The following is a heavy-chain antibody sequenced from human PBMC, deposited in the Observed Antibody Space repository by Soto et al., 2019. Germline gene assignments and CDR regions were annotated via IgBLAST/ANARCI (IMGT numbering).Heavy chain of an antibody. CDR3: ARDPRQDCSGEACYYS. CDR1: GGTLSSYV. V-gene: IGHV1-69*13. CDR2: IIPIFGTT. Sequence: GASVKVSCKASGGTLSSYVISWVRQAPGQGLEWMGGIIPIFGTTTYGEKFQGRVTITADESTSTTYMELSSLKSEDTAVYYCARDPRQDCSGEACYYSWGQGTLVNVSS. J-gene: IGHJ4*02. D-gene: IGHD2-15*01.